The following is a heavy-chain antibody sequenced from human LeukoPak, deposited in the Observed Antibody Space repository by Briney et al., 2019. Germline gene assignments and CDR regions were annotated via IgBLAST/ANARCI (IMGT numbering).Heavy chain of an antibody. CDR3: ARDPYSSSWYPAPIDY. CDR1: GGTFSSYA. V-gene: IGHV1-69*04. Sequence: SVKVSCKASGGTFSSYAISWVRQAPGQGLEWMGRIIPILGIANYAQKFQGRVTITADKSTSTAYMELSSLRSEDTAVYYCARDPYSSSWYPAPIDYWGQGTLVTVSS. CDR2: IIPILGIA. J-gene: IGHJ4*02. D-gene: IGHD6-13*01.